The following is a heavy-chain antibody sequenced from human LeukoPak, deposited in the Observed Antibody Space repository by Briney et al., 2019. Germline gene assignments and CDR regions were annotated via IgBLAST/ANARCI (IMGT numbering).Heavy chain of an antibody. CDR3: ARCNSCSCYGWFDP. CDR2: IYYNGDT. Sequence: SETLSPTCTVSGASISSYFWSWIRQSPGNGLEWIGYIYYNGDTSYNPSLKSRVTTSVDTSKNQFSLKLWSVTAADTAVYYCARCNSCSCYGWFDPWGQGTLVTVSS. J-gene: IGHJ5*02. V-gene: IGHV4-59*08. CDR1: GASISSYF. D-gene: IGHD2-15*01.